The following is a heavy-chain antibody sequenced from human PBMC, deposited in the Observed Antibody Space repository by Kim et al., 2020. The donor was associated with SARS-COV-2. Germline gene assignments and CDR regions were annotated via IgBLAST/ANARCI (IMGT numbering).Heavy chain of an antibody. CDR1: GYTFTSYG. V-gene: IGHV1-18*04. CDR2: ISAYNGNT. CDR3: ARDRGEYYDFWSGYPYYYYYGMDV. Sequence: ASVKVSCKASGYTFTSYGISWVRQAPGQGLEWMGWISAYNGNTNYAQKLQGRVTMTTDTSTSTAYMELRSLRSDDTAVYYCARDRGEYYDFWSGYPYYYYYGMDVWGQGTTVTVSS. J-gene: IGHJ6*02. D-gene: IGHD3-3*01.